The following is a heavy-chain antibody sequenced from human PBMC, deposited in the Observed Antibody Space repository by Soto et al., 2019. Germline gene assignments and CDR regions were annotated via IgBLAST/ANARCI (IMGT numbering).Heavy chain of an antibody. V-gene: IGHV3-30-3*01. CDR3: AKDLYYDSSGYYPGYHYGMDV. J-gene: IGHJ6*02. Sequence: PGGSLRLSCAASGFTFSSYAMHWVRQAPGKGLEWVAVISYDGSNKYYADSVKGRFTISRDNSKNTLYLQMNSLRAEDTAVYYCAKDLYYDSSGYYPGYHYGMDVWGQGTTVTVSS. CDR1: GFTFSSYA. CDR2: ISYDGSNK. D-gene: IGHD3-22*01.